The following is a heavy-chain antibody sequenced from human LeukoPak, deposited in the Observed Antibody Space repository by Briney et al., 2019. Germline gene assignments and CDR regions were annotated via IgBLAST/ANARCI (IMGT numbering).Heavy chain of an antibody. J-gene: IGHJ4*02. CDR2: ISAYNGNT. CDR3: AFSVVVTASYPFDY. CDR1: GYTFTSYG. D-gene: IGHD2-21*02. V-gene: IGHV1-18*01. Sequence: ASVKVSCKASGYTFTSYGISWVRQAPGQGLEWMGWISAYNGNTNYAQKPQGRVTMTTDTSTSTAYMELRSLTSDDTAVYYCAFSVVVTASYPFDYWGQGTLVTVSS.